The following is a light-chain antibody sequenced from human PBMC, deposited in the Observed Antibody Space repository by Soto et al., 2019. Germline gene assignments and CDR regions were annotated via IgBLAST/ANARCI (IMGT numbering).Light chain of an antibody. CDR2: AAS. CDR1: QSISSY. V-gene: IGKV1-6*01. CDR3: LQDYNYPIT. J-gene: IGKJ5*01. Sequence: IQMTQSPSSLSASVGDRVTITCRASQSISSYLNWYQQKPGKAPKLLIYAASSVQSGVPSRFSGSGSGTDFTLTISSLQPEDFATYYCLQDYNYPITFGQGTRLEIK.